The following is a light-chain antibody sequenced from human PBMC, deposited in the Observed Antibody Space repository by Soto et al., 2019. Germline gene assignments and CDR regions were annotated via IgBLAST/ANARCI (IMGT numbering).Light chain of an antibody. V-gene: IGLV2-8*01. CDR2: EVS. J-gene: IGLJ1*01. CDR1: SSDVGGYNY. CDR3: SSYAGSNNYV. Sequence: QSVLTQPPSASGSPGQSVTISCTGTSSDVGGYNYVSWYQHHPGKAPKLMIYEVSKRPSGVPDRFSGSKSGNTASLTVSGLQAEDDADYYCSSYAGSNNYVFGTGTKLTVL.